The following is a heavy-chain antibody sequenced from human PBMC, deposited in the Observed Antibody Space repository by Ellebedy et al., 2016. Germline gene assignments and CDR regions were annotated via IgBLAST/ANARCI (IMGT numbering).Heavy chain of an antibody. Sequence: GESLKISCNGSGYSFTNYWIGWVRQMPGKGLEWMGIIYPGDSDTRYSPSFQGQVTIPADQSNSTAYLPWSSLKASDTAMYYCARQADYYDSSGQIDYWGQGTLVTVSS. CDR3: ARQADYYDSSGQIDY. D-gene: IGHD3-22*01. J-gene: IGHJ4*02. CDR2: IYPGDSDT. V-gene: IGHV5-51*01. CDR1: GYSFTNYW.